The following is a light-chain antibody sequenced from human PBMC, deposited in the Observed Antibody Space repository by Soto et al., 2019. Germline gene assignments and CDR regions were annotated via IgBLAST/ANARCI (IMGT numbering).Light chain of an antibody. Sequence: QSVLTQPPSASATPGQRVTISCSGSSSNIGTNYVYWYQHLPGTAPKLLIYRNDQRPSGVPDRFSGSMSGTAASLAIGGLRSEDEADYYCAAWDDSLSGVVFGGGTSSPS. CDR3: AAWDDSLSGVV. CDR1: SSNIGTNY. J-gene: IGLJ2*01. CDR2: RND. V-gene: IGLV1-47*01.